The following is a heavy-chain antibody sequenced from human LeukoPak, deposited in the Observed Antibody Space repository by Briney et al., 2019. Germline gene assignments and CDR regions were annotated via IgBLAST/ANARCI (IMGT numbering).Heavy chain of an antibody. V-gene: IGHV4-31*03. Sequence: SQTLSLTCTVSGGSISSGGYYWSWIRQHPGKGLEWIGYIYYSGSTYYNPSLQSRVTISKDTSKNQFSLKLSSVTAADTAVYYCARRAPSAGYFDLWGSGTLVTVSS. CDR1: GGSISSGGYY. CDR3: ARRAPSAGYFDL. CDR2: IYYSGST. J-gene: IGHJ2*01.